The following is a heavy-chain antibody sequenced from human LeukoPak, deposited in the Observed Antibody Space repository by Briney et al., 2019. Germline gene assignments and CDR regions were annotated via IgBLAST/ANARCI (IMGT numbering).Heavy chain of an antibody. CDR1: GGSISSGGYS. CDR2: IYHSGST. CDR3: ARDLIYDYVWGSHRYAWFDP. J-gene: IGHJ5*02. D-gene: IGHD3-16*02. Sequence: SETLTLTCAVSGGSISSGGYSWSWIRQPPGKGLEWIGYIYHSGSTCYNPSLKSRVTISVDTSKNQFSLKLSSVTAADTAAYYCARDLIYDYVWGSHRYAWFDPWGQGTLVTVSS. V-gene: IGHV4-30-2*01.